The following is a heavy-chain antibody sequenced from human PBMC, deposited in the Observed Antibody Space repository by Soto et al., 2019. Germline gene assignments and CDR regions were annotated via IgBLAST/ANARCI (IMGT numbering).Heavy chain of an antibody. CDR3: ARAPYRGTNSGGAFDI. J-gene: IGHJ3*02. D-gene: IGHD2-8*01. Sequence: QVQLQESGPGLVKPSQTLSLTCTVSGGSSSGDYYWSWIRQPPGKGLEWIGYIYYSGSTYYNPSLKSRVTISIDPSKNQFSRRMNSVTPPDTAVYYCARAPYRGTNSGGAFDIWGQGTMVTVSS. CDR1: GGSSSGDYY. V-gene: IGHV4-30-4*01. CDR2: IYYSGST.